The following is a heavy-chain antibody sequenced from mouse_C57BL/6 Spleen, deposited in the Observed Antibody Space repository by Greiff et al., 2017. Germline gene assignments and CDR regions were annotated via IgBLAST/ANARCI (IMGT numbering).Heavy chain of an antibody. V-gene: IGHV1-50*01. CDR2: IDPSDSYT. D-gene: IGHD1-1*01. J-gene: IGHJ2*01. Sequence: VQLQQPGAELVKPGASVKLSCKASGYTFTSYWMQWVKQRPGQGLEWIGEIDPSDSYTNYNQKFKGKATLTVDPSSSTAYMQLSSLTSEDSAVYYCARALTTVVATDYWGQGTTLTVSS. CDR3: ARALTTVVATDY. CDR1: GYTFTSYW.